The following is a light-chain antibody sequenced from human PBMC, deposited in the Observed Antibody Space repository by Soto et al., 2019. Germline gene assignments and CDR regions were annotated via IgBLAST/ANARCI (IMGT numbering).Light chain of an antibody. J-gene: IGLJ2*01. V-gene: IGLV1-40*01. CDR2: GNN. CDR1: RSNIGAGYE. Sequence: QSVLTQPPSVSGAPGQRVTISCTGSRSNIGAGYEVHWYQQLPGTAPKLLIYGNNNRPSGVPDRFSGLKSGTSASLAITGLQAEDEADYYCQSYDSRLSGSVFGGGTKLTVL. CDR3: QSYDSRLSGSV.